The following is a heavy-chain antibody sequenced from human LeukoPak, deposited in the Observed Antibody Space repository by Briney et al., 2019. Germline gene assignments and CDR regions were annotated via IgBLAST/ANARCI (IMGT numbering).Heavy chain of an antibody. CDR2: ISAYNGNT. CDR3: ARGVRDIVVVPAAMALFDY. D-gene: IGHD2-2*01. CDR1: GYTFTSYG. Sequence: GASVKVSCKASGYTFTSYGISWVRQAPGQGLEWMGWISAYNGNTNYAQKLQGRVTMTTDTSTSTAYMELGSLRSDDTAVYYCARGVRDIVVVPAAMALFDYWGQGTLVTVSS. V-gene: IGHV1-18*04. J-gene: IGHJ4*02.